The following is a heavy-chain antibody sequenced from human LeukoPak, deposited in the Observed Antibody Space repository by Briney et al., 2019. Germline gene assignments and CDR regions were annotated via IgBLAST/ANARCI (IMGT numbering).Heavy chain of an antibody. Sequence: GGSLRLSCAASGFTFSSYAMSWVRQAPGKGLEWVSAISGSGGSKYYADSVKGRFTISRDNPKNTLYLHMNSLRAEDTAVYYCAKDLEDYDFGGGYSTPFDCWGQGTLVTVSS. CDR1: GFTFSSYA. J-gene: IGHJ4*02. CDR3: AKDLEDYDFGGGYSTPFDC. CDR2: ISGSGGSK. D-gene: IGHD3-3*01. V-gene: IGHV3-23*01.